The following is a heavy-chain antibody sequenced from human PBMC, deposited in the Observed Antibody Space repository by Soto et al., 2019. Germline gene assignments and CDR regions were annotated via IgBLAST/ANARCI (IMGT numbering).Heavy chain of an antibody. CDR3: ASGPNRMVLDI. J-gene: IGHJ3*02. CDR2: INPSGGST. D-gene: IGHD3-10*01. Sequence: EASVKVCCKASGYTFTSYYRHWVRQAPGQGLEWMGIINPSGGSTSYAQKFQGRVTMTRDTSTSTVYMELSSLRSEDTAVYYCASGPNRMVLDIWGQGTMVTVSS. V-gene: IGHV1-46*03. CDR1: GYTFTSYY.